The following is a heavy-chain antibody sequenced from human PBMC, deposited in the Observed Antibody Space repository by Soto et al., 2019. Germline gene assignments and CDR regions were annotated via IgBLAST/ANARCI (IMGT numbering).Heavy chain of an antibody. CDR2: IYYSGST. D-gene: IGHD2-15*01. V-gene: IGHV4-59*01. CDR1: GGSISSYY. Sequence: SETLSLTCTVSGGSISSYYWSWIRQPPGKELEWIGYIYYSGSTNYNPSLKSRVTISVDTSKNQFSLKLSSVTAADTAVYYCARERCSGGSCEYYYGMDVWGQGTTVTVSS. J-gene: IGHJ6*02. CDR3: ARERCSGGSCEYYYGMDV.